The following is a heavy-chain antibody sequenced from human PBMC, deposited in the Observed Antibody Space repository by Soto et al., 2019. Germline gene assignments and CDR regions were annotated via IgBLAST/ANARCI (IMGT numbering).Heavy chain of an antibody. CDR3: ARGPLYNWNPFDY. CDR1: GFTFTSND. Sequence: ASVKVSCKASGFTFTSNDVHWVLQAPGQGLEWMGMISPSAGSTIYAQKFQGRVTMTRDTSTSTVYMGLSSLRSEDTAVYYCARGPLYNWNPFDYWGQGTLVTVSS. CDR2: ISPSAGST. D-gene: IGHD1-20*01. V-gene: IGHV1-46*01. J-gene: IGHJ4*02.